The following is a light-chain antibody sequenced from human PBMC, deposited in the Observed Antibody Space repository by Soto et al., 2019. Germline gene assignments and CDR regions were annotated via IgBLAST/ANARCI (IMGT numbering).Light chain of an antibody. CDR2: EGS. J-gene: IGLJ1*01. CDR3: CSYAGSSTLV. CDR1: SSDVWSYNL. Sequence: QSVLTQPASVSGSPGQSITISCTGTSSDVWSYNLVSWYQQHPGKAPKVMIYEGSKRPSGVSNRFSGSKSGNTASLTISGLQAEDEADYYCCSYAGSSTLVFGTGTKSPS. V-gene: IGLV2-23*01.